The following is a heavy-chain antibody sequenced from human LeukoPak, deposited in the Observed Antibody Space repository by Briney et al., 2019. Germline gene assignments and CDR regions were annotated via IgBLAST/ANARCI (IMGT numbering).Heavy chain of an antibody. D-gene: IGHD2-15*01. Sequence: GESLKISCKGSGYRFTNYWIGWVRQMPGKGLEWMGIIYPGDSDTRYSPSFQGQVTISADKSISTAYLQWSSLKASDTAMYYCARILAPATPDYWGQGTLVTVSS. CDR1: GYRFTNYW. J-gene: IGHJ4*02. V-gene: IGHV5-51*01. CDR2: IYPGDSDT. CDR3: ARILAPATPDY.